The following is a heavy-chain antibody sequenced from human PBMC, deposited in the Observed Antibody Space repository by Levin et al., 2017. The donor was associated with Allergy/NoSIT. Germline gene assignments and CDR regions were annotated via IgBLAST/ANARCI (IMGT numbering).Heavy chain of an antibody. V-gene: IGHV5-51*01. J-gene: IGHJ6*02. D-gene: IGHD3-16*02. CDR1: GDRFTSYW. Sequence: GESLKISCNVSGDRFTSYWIVWVRQMPGKGLEWMGIIYPRDSDTTYSPSFQGQVTMSVDKSISTAYLQWNSLKASDTAIYYCARLRGLMFGEVIVEPHVDVWGQGTTVTVSS. CDR3: ARLRGLMFGEVIVEPHVDV. CDR2: IYPRDSDT.